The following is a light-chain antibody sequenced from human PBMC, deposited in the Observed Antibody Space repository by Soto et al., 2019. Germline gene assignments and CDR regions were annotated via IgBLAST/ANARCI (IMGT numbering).Light chain of an antibody. CDR3: SAWDDTVSGPV. Sequence: QSVLTQPPSASGTPGQRVTFSCSGSSSNIGSNFGYWYQQLPGTAPKLLIERNNRRPSGVPDRFSGSKSGTSASLAISGLRSEDEGDYYCSAWDDTVSGPVFGGGTKLTVL. J-gene: IGLJ2*01. V-gene: IGLV1-47*01. CDR2: RNN. CDR1: SSNIGSNF.